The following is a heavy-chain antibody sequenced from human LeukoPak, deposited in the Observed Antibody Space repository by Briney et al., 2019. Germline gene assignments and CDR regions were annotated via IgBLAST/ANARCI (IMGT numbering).Heavy chain of an antibody. D-gene: IGHD5-12*01. CDR3: ARPIRGYDGFDI. J-gene: IGHJ3*02. V-gene: IGHV3-74*01. CDR2: INSGGSKT. CDR1: GFAFTNYW. Sequence: GGSLRLSCVASGFAFTNYWMYWVRQAPGKGLVWVSRINSGGSKTNYADSVNGRFTISRDNAKNTLYLQMNSLRAEDTAMYYCARPIRGYDGFDIWGQGTMVTVSS.